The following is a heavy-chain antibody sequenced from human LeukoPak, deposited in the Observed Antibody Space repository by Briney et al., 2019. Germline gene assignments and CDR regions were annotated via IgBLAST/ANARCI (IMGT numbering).Heavy chain of an antibody. V-gene: IGHV1-69*05. CDR2: IIPIFGTA. CDR3: ARDHTGTPSRGAFDI. J-gene: IGHJ3*02. CDR1: GGTFSSYA. D-gene: IGHD1-1*01. Sequence: SVKVSCKAFGGTFSSYAISWVRQAPGQGLEWMGRIIPIFGTANYAQKFQGRVTITTDESTSTAYMELSSLRSEDTAVYYCARDHTGTPSRGAFDIWGQGTMVTVSS.